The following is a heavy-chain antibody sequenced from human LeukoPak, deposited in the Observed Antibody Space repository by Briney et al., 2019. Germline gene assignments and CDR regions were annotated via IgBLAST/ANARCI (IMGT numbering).Heavy chain of an antibody. V-gene: IGHV3-7*01. J-gene: IGHJ5*02. CDR1: GFTFSSYW. Sequence: GGSLRLSCAVSGFTFSSYWMSWVRQAPGKGLEWVANIKQDGSEKYYVDSVKGRFTISRDNAKNSLYLQMNSLRAEDTAVYYCARGRATWVLWFDPWGQGTLVTVSS. D-gene: IGHD1-26*01. CDR3: ARGRATWVLWFDP. CDR2: IKQDGSEK.